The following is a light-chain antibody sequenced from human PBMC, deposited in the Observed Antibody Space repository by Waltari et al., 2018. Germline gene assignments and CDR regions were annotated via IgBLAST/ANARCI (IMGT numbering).Light chain of an antibody. CDR3: QQYDNLPLT. J-gene: IGKJ4*01. V-gene: IGKV1-33*01. CDR1: QDITIF. Sequence: IRMTLSPSSLSASVGDTVPITCQASQDITIFLNWYQQKPGKAPNLLIYDASKLERGVPSRISGSGSGTVFTFTIGDLQPEDVATYFCQQYDNLPLTFGGGTKVEIK. CDR2: DAS.